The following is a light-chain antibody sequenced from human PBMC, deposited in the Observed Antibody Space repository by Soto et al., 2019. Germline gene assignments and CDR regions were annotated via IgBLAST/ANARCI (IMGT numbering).Light chain of an antibody. CDR3: SSYTSSSTPV. CDR1: SSDIGAYNY. CDR2: EVS. V-gene: IGLV2-14*01. Sequence: QSALTQPASVSGSPGQSITISCTGTSSDIGAYNYVSWYQQHPGKAPKVMIYEVSNRPSGVSNRFSGSKSGNTASLTISGLQAEDEADYYCSSYTSSSTPVFGGGTKVTVL. J-gene: IGLJ2*01.